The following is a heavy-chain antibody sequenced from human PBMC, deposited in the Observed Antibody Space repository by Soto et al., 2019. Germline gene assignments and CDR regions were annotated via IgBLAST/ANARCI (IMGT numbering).Heavy chain of an antibody. D-gene: IGHD5-18*01. J-gene: IGHJ4*02. CDR1: GGSISSYY. CDR2: IYYSGST. CDR3: ARKRGGYSYAFEPFDY. V-gene: IGHV4-59*01. Sequence: QVQLQESGPGLVKPSETLSLTCTVSGGSISSYYWSWIRQPPGKGLEWIGYIYYSGSTNYNPSLKSRVTISVDTSKNQFSLKLSSVTAADTAVYYCARKRGGYSYAFEPFDYWGQGTLVTVSS.